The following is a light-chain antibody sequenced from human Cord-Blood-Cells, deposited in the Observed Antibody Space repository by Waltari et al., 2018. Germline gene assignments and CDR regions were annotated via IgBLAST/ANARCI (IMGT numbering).Light chain of an antibody. CDR2: EGS. CDR3: CSYAGSSTFVV. Sequence: QSALTQPASVSGSPGQSITISCTGTSSDVGSYNLVSWYQQHPGKAPKLMIYEGSKRPSGVSNRFSCSKSGNTAFLTISGLHAEDEADYYCCSYAGSSTFVVFGGGTKLTVL. J-gene: IGLJ2*01. CDR1: SSDVGSYNL. V-gene: IGLV2-23*03.